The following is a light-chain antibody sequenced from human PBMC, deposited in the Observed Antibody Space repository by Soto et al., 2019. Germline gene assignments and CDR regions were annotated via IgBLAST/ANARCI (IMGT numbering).Light chain of an antibody. CDR2: STN. CDR3: VLYLGSGIWV. V-gene: IGLV8-61*01. CDR1: CGSVSTRYY. J-gene: IGLJ3*02. Sequence: QTVVTQEPSFSVSPGGTVTLTCGLSCGSVSTRYYPSWYQQTPGQAPRTLIYSTNTRSSGVPDRFSGSILGNKAALTITGAQADDESHYYCVLYLGSGIWVFGGGTKLTVL.